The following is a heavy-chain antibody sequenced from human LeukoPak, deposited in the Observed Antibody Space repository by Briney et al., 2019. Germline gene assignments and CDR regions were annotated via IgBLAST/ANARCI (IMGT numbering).Heavy chain of an antibody. CDR3: AKDFGIVGATGAFDI. D-gene: IGHD1-26*01. V-gene: IGHV3-21*01. Sequence: PGGSLRLSCAASGFSIKTYSMTWVRQAPGKGLEWVSTISSSGGYIYYADSVKGRFTISRDNSKNTLYLQMNSLRAEDTAVYYCAKDFGIVGATGAFDIWGQGTMVTVSS. J-gene: IGHJ3*02. CDR1: GFSIKTYS. CDR2: ISSSGGYI.